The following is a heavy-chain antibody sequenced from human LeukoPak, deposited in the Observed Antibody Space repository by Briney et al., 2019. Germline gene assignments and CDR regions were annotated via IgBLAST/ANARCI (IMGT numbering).Heavy chain of an antibody. CDR3: AKQGYTTSWLYFDY. D-gene: IGHD6-13*01. CDR1: GFTFSSYA. J-gene: IGHJ4*02. Sequence: GRSLRLSCAASGFTFSSYAMHWVRQAPGKGLEWVAVISYDGSNKYYADSVKGRFTISRDNSKNTLYLHLNSLRAEDTAVYYCAKQGYTTSWLYFDYWGQGTLVTVSS. V-gene: IGHV3-30-3*02. CDR2: ISYDGSNK.